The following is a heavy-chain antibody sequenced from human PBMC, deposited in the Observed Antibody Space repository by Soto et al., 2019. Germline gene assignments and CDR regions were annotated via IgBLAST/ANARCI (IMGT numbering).Heavy chain of an antibody. J-gene: IGHJ4*02. D-gene: IGHD2-2*01. Sequence: QVQLPESGPGLVKPSGTLSLTCAVSGGSISSSNWWSWVRQPPGKGLEWIGELYHSGRTNYNPSLKSRVTIAVYQSKDQFSLLLSSVTAADTAVYYCARVGCSSTGCYAADYWGQGTLVTVAS. CDR2: LYHSGRT. CDR3: ARVGCSSTGCYAADY. CDR1: GGSISSSNW. V-gene: IGHV4-4*02.